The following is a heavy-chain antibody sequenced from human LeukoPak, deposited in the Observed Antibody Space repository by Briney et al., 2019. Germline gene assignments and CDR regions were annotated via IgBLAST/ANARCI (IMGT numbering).Heavy chain of an antibody. CDR2: IKQDGSEK. CDR1: GVTFSSDW. Sequence: GGSLRLSCAASGVTFSSDWMSWGREAPGKGVEGGANIKQDGSEKYYVDSVKGRFTISRDNAKNSLYLQMNSLRAEDTAVYYCARAPILLWFGEPTSPVYFDYWGQGTLVTVSS. CDR3: ARAPILLWFGEPTSPVYFDY. D-gene: IGHD3-10*01. J-gene: IGHJ4*02. V-gene: IGHV3-7*01.